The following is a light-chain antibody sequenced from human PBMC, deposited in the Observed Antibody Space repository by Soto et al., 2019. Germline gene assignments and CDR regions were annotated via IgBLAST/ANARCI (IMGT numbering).Light chain of an antibody. J-gene: IGLJ1*01. CDR3: CSYAGSYTWV. CDR2: DVS. V-gene: IGLV2-11*01. Sequence: QSALTQPRSVSWSPGQSVTISCTGTSSDVGGYNYVSWYQQHPGKAPKLMIYDVSKRPSGVPDRFSGSKSGNTASLTISGLQAEDEAAYYCCSYAGSYTWVFGTGTKLTVL. CDR1: SSDVGGYNY.